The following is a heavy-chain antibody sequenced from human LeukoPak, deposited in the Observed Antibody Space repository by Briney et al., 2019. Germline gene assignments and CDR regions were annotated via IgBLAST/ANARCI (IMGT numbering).Heavy chain of an antibody. J-gene: IGHJ4*02. CDR1: GFTFSNAW. V-gene: IGHV3-15*01. Sequence: GGSLRLSCAASGFTFSNAWMSWVRQAPGKGLEWVGRSKSKTDGGTTDYAAPVKGRFTTSRDDSKNTLYLQMNSLKTEDTAVYYCAKNLWGYCSSTSCYRGPWGYWGQGTLVTVSS. D-gene: IGHD2-2*02. CDR3: AKNLWGYCSSTSCYRGPWGY. CDR2: SKSKTDGGTT.